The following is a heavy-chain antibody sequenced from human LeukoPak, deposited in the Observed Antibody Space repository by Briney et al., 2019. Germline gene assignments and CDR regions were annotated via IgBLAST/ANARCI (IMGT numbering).Heavy chain of an antibody. Sequence: GGSLRLSCAASGFTFSSYGMHWVRQAPGKGLELVAVIWHDGRNKYYVDSVKGRFTISRDNSKNKLYLQMNSLRAEDTAVYYCARIMNDFWSGYYPLALNYWGQGTPVTVSS. J-gene: IGHJ4*02. D-gene: IGHD3-3*01. CDR2: IWHDGRNK. V-gene: IGHV3-33*01. CDR1: GFTFSSYG. CDR3: ARIMNDFWSGYYPLALNY.